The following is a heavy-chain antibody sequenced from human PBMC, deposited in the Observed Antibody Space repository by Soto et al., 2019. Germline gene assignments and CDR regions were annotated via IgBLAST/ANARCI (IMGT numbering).Heavy chain of an antibody. J-gene: IGHJ4*02. CDR3: ATDLDDSSGYSLDY. V-gene: IGHV1-2*02. CDR2: INPNSGGT. Sequence: XSVKVSCKASGYTFTGYYMHWVRQAPGQGLEWMGWINPNSGGTNYAQKFQGRVTMTRDTSISTAYMELSRLRSDDTAVYYCATDLDDSSGYSLDYWGQGTLVTVSS. CDR1: GYTFTGYY. D-gene: IGHD3-22*01.